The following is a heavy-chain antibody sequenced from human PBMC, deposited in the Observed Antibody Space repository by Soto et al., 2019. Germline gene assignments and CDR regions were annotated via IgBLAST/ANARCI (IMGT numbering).Heavy chain of an antibody. D-gene: IGHD3-22*01. J-gene: IGHJ4*02. CDR1: GYSIGRGYY. Sequence: TSETLSLTCSVSGYSIGRGYYWCWIRQAPGKGLEWIGSISHRGATSYTPSLKRRSTISLDTSNNTFTLSLTSVTVADTAIYYCARYEYTSSGPDDEHWGQGTLVAVPS. CDR2: ISHRGAT. V-gene: IGHV4-38-2*02. CDR3: ARYEYTSSGPDDEH.